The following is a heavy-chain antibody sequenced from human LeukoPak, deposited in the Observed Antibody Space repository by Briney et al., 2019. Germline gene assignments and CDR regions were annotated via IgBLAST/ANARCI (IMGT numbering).Heavy chain of an antibody. J-gene: IGHJ5*02. D-gene: IGHD2-15*01. Sequence: GSLRLSCAASGFTFSSYAMHWVRQAPGKGLEWVAVISYDGSNKYYADSVKGRFTISRDNSKNTLYLQMNSLRAEDTAVYYCARDWGYCSGGSCNWFDPWGQGTLVTVSS. V-gene: IGHV3-30*04. CDR3: ARDWGYCSGGSCNWFDP. CDR2: ISYDGSNK. CDR1: GFTFSSYA.